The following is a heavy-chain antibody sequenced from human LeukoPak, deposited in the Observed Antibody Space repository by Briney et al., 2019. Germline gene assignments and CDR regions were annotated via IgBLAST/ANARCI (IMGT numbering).Heavy chain of an antibody. CDR1: GFTLSGHA. CDR3: ARASGTIAAGRVY. V-gene: IGHV3-30*14. D-gene: IGHD6-13*01. CDR2: SSYDGSSK. J-gene: IGHJ4*02. Sequence: PGGSLRLSCTASGFTLSGHAMHWVRQAPGKGLEWVAISSYDGSSKYLADSVKGRFTISRDNSRNTLYLQMNSLRAEDTAVYYCARASGTIAAGRVYWGQGTLVTVSS.